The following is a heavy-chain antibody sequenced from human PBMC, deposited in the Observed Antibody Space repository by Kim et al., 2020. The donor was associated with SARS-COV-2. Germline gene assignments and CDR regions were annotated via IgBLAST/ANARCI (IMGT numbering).Heavy chain of an antibody. CDR1: GTSIYSGGFS. CDR2: IYYSGTT. CDR3: ASDNGAGYHS. Sequence: SETLSLTCAVSGTSIYSGGFSWSWIRQPPGKGLEWIGYIYYSGTTYSNPSLQSRVTISLDSSRNQFSLKLTSVTAADTAVYYCASDNGAGYHSWGRGTL. D-gene: IGHD5-12*01. J-gene: IGHJ1*01. V-gene: IGHV4-30-4*07.